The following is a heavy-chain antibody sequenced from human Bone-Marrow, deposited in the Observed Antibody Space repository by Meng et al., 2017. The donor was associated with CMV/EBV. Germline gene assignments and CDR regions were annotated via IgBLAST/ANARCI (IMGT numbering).Heavy chain of an antibody. CDR3: AREGRWLQCIDF. CDR2: IKSDGTST. Sequence: CEGSGFTFSNYWMHWVRQVPGKGLVWVSRIKSDGTSTTYADSVKGRFTISRDNAKNTLYLQMNSLRAEDTAVYYCAREGRWLQCIDFWGQGTLVTVSS. J-gene: IGHJ4*02. D-gene: IGHD5-24*01. V-gene: IGHV3-74*01. CDR1: GFTFSNYW.